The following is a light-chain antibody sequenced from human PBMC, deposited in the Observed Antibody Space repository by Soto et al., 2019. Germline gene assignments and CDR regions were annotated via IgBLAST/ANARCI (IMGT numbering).Light chain of an antibody. Sequence: QSALTQPASVSGSPGQSITISCTGTSSDVGGYNYVSWYQQHPGKAPKLMIYDVSNRPSGVSNRFSGSKSGNTASLTISGLQAEDEADYSCSSYTSSSTLYVFGTGTNLTAL. CDR3: SSYTSSSTLYV. V-gene: IGLV2-14*01. CDR1: SSDVGGYNY. J-gene: IGLJ1*01. CDR2: DVS.